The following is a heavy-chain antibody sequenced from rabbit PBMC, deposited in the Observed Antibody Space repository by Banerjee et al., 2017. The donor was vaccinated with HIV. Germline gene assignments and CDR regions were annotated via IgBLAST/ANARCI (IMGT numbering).Heavy chain of an antibody. V-gene: IGHV1S45*01. D-gene: IGHD4-2*01. CDR2: IHAGSSGGS. Sequence: QEQLEESGGDLVKPEGSLTVTCTASGFSFSSSYWICWVRQAPGKGLEWIACIHAGSSGGSYYAGWARGRFAISKPSATKGPRQMASLPAADTAPYFCARGGYAVYGGSGFASITRLDLWGQGTLVPVS. CDR3: ARGGYAVYGGSGFASITRLDL. J-gene: IGHJ3*01. CDR1: GFSFSSSYW.